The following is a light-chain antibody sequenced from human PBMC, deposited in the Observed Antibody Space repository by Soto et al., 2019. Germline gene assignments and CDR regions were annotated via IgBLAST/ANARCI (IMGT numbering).Light chain of an antibody. J-gene: IGKJ1*01. CDR2: GAF. Sequence: EIVLTQSPGTLSLSPGERATLSCRASQSIRSNYLAWYQQKPGQAPRFLIYGAFSRATGIPARFSGSGSGTDFTLTVSSLEPEDFAVYYCQQCYNWPQWTFGQGTKVDIK. CDR3: QQCYNWPQWT. CDR1: QSIRSNY. V-gene: IGKV3D-20*02.